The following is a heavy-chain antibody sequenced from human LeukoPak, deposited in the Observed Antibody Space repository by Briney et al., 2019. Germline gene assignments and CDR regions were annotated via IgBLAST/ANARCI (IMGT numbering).Heavy chain of an antibody. CDR2: INTNTGNP. CDR1: EYTFTSYV. D-gene: IGHD4-17*01. Sequence: ASVKVSCKASEYTFTSYVMNWVRQAPGQGLEWMGWINTNTGNPTYAPGFTGRFVFSLDTSVSTAYLQINSLKAEDTAVYYCARDRGDYAHYYYAMDVWGQGTTVTVSS. CDR3: ARDRGDYAHYYYAMDV. J-gene: IGHJ6*02. V-gene: IGHV7-4-1*02.